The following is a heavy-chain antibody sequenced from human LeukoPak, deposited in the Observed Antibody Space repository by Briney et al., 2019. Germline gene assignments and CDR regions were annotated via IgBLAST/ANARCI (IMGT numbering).Heavy chain of an antibody. J-gene: IGHJ4*02. Sequence: PSETLSLTCTVSTGSISNSSYYWGWFRQPPGKGLEWIGSIYYSGDTYSTPSLKSRVTISLDTSNNQFSLKLSSVTAADTAVYYCARGPYYYDSSGSFDYWGQGTLVTVSS. CDR1: TGSISNSSYY. CDR3: ARGPYYYDSSGSFDY. V-gene: IGHV4-39*07. D-gene: IGHD3-22*01. CDR2: IYYSGDT.